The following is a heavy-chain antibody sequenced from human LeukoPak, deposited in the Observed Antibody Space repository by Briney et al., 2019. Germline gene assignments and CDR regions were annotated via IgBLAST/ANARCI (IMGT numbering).Heavy chain of an antibody. J-gene: IGHJ6*02. CDR3: ARERGGSSWYYYYGMDV. CDR2: TSAYNGNT. CDR1: GYTFTSYG. V-gene: IGHV1-18*01. Sequence: ASVKVSCKASGYTFTSYGISWVRQAPGQGLEWMGWTSAYNGNTNYAQKLQGRVTMTTDTSTSTAYMELRSLRSDDTAVYYCARERGGSSWYYYYGMDVWGQGTTVTVSS. D-gene: IGHD6-13*01.